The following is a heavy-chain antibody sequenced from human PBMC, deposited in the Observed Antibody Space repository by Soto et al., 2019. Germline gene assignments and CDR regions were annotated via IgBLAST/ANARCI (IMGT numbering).Heavy chain of an antibody. CDR3: ARLGKQQLVPNRFDP. J-gene: IGHJ5*02. V-gene: IGHV4-39*01. CDR1: GGSISSSSYY. CDR2: IYYSGST. Sequence: QLQLQESGPGPVKPSETLSLTCTVSGGSISSSSYYWGWIRQPPGKGLEWIGSIYYSGSTYYNPSLKSRVTISVDTSKNQFSLKLSSVTAADTAVYYCARLGKQQLVPNRFDPWGQGTLVTVSS. D-gene: IGHD6-13*01.